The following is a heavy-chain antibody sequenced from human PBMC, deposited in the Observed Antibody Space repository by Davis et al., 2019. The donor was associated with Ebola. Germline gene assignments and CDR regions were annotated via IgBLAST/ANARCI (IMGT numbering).Heavy chain of an antibody. CDR3: AGKGGSYADY. V-gene: IGHV4-39*01. Sequence: SETLSLTCTVSGGSISSSSYYWGWIRQPPGKGLEWIGSIYYSGSTYYNPSLKSRVTISVDTSKNQFSLKLSPVTAADTAVYYCAGKGGSYADYWGQGTLVTVSS. D-gene: IGHD1-26*01. CDR1: GGSISSSSYY. J-gene: IGHJ4*02. CDR2: IYYSGST.